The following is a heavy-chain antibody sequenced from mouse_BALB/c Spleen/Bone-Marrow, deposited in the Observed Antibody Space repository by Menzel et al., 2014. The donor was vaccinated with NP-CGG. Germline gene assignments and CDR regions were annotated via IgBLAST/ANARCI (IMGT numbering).Heavy chain of an antibody. CDR3: ARSRDYYGNSLDY. CDR2: ISYSGST. D-gene: IGHD2-1*01. J-gene: IGHJ2*01. CDR1: GDSITSGY. V-gene: IGHV3-8*02. Sequence: EVMLVESGPSLVKPSQTLSLTCSVTGDSITSGYWNWIRKFPGNNLEYMGYISYSGSTYYNPSLKSRISITRDTSKNQYYLQLNSVTTEDTATYYCARSRDYYGNSLDYWGQGTTLTVSS.